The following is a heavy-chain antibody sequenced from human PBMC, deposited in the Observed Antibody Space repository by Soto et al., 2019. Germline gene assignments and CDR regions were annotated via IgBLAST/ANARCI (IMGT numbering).Heavy chain of an antibody. CDR1: GGSFSDHY. D-gene: IGHD3-3*01. CDR2: INHSGST. V-gene: IGHV4-34*01. J-gene: IGHJ6*02. CDR3: ARVKGRTYYDFFRGPYPTHSLSYGMDV. Sequence: PSEILSLTCSVYGGSFSDHYCSRIRQNPGKGLEWIGEINHSGSTNYNPSLKSRVTISVDTSKNQFSLKPSSVTAADTAVYYCARVKGRTYYDFFRGPYPTHSLSYGMDVWGQGTTVTVSS.